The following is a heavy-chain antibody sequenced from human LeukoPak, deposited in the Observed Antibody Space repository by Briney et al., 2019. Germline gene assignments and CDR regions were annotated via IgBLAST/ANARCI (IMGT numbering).Heavy chain of an antibody. CDR1: GFTFSSYS. CDR3: ARFVGSDYTGSFDL. Sequence: PGGSLRLSCAASGFTFSSYSMNWVRQAPGKGLEWVSSNSSSSSYIYYADSVKGRFTISRDNAKNSPYLQMNSLRAEDTAVYHCARFVGSDYTGSFDLWGQGTPVTVSS. D-gene: IGHD3-10*01. J-gene: IGHJ4*02. V-gene: IGHV3-21*01. CDR2: NSSSSSYI.